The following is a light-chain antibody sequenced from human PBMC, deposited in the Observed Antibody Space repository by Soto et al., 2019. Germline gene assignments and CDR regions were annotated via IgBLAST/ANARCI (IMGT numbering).Light chain of an antibody. Sequence: QSVLTQSPSASASLGASVKLTCTLSSGHSSYAIAWHQQQPEKGPRYLMKLNSDGSHSKGDGIPDRFSGSSSRAERYLTIASLQSEDEADYYWQTWGTGIYVVFGGGTKLTVL. J-gene: IGLJ2*01. CDR2: LNSDGSH. CDR3: QTWGTGIYVV. V-gene: IGLV4-69*01. CDR1: SGHSSYA.